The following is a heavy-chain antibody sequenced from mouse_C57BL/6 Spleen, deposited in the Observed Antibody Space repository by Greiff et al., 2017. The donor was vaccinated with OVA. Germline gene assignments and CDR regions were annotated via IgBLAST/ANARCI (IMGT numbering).Heavy chain of an antibody. J-gene: IGHJ3*01. CDR2: ISSGSSTI. V-gene: IGHV5-17*01. Sequence: EVMLVESGGGLVKPGGSLKLSCAASGFTFSDYGMHWVRQAPEKGLEWVAYISSGSSTIYYADTVKGRVTISRDNAKNTLFLQMTSLRSEDTAMYYCARWDYYGSSLSYWGQGTLVTVSA. CDR3: ARWDYYGSSLSY. D-gene: IGHD1-1*01. CDR1: GFTFSDYG.